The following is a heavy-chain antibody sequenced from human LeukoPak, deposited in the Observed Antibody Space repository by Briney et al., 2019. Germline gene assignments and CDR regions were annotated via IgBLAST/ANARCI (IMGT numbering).Heavy chain of an antibody. D-gene: IGHD6-19*01. Sequence: SETLSLTCTVSGGSISSGGYYWSWIRQHPGKGLEWIGYIYYSGNTYFNPSLKSRVIISVDTSKNQFSLNLSSVTAADTAVYYCARVHSRGTLDFWGQGNPGHRLL. CDR3: ARVHSRGTLDF. CDR1: GGSISSGGYY. CDR2: IYYSGNT. J-gene: IGHJ4*02. V-gene: IGHV4-31*03.